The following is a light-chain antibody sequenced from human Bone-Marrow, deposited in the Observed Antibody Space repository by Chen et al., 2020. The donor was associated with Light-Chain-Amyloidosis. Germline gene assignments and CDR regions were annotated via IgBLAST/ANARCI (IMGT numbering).Light chain of an antibody. CDR1: NIGGHS. J-gene: IGLJ2*01. CDR3: QVWDSSSNHVV. V-gene: IGLV3-21*02. CDR2: DDS. Sequence: SVLTQPPSVSVAPGQAARITCGGNNIGGHSAHWYQQKPGQALVLVIYDDSDRPSGIHGRFSGSNSGDTATLTSSRVEAGDEADYFCQVWDSSSNHVVFGGGTKLTVL.